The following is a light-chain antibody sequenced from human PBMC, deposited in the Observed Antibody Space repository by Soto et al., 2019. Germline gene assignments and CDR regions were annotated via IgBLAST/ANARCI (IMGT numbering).Light chain of an antibody. Sequence: HSALTQPASVSGARGQSITISCSGTSGDIGTYNLVSWVQQRPGNAPERIISASYKRARGVSARFSGSRSGHTDSLTIARLLAEDESGYYCCSFAGSYTWVFGGGTTVTVL. CDR3: CSFAGSYTWV. V-gene: IGLV2-23*01. CDR1: SGDIGTYNL. J-gene: IGLJ3*02. CDR2: ASY.